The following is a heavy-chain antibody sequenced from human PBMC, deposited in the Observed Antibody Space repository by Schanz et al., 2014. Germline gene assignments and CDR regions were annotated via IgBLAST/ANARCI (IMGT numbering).Heavy chain of an antibody. J-gene: IGHJ4*02. CDR1: GFGFDDYA. Sequence: EVQLVESGGGVVRPGGSLRLSCAASGFGFDDYAMSWVRQAPGKGLEWVSGINWNGGRTGYADSVKGRFTISRDNAKNSLYLQMNSLRAEDTAIYYCARESGSSRWYTSDYWGQGTLVTVSS. CDR3: ARESGSSRWYTSDY. D-gene: IGHD6-13*01. CDR2: INWNGGRT. V-gene: IGHV3-20*04.